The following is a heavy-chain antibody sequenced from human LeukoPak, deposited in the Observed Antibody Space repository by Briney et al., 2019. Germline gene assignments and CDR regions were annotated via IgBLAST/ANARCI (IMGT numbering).Heavy chain of an antibody. V-gene: IGHV5-51*01. D-gene: IGHD4-17*01. CDR2: IYPGDSDT. CDR3: ARKADRHGYYDY. J-gene: IGHJ4*02. Sequence: GESLKISCEGSGYTFTNYWIGWVRQTPGKGLEWMGIIYPGDSDTRYSPSFRGQVTMSADKSVSTAYLQWSSLQASDTAMYYCARKADRHGYYDYWGQGTLVTVSS. CDR1: GYTFTNYW.